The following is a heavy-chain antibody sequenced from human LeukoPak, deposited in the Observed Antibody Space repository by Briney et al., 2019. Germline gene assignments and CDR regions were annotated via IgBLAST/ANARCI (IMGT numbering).Heavy chain of an antibody. D-gene: IGHD2-21*01. CDR1: GYTFTGYY. J-gene: IGHJ3*02. CDR2: INPNSGGT. CDR3: AREGMAYCGGDCYSDAFDI. Sequence: GASVKVSCKASGYTFTGYYMHWVRQAPGQGLEWMGWINPNSGGTNYAQKFQGRVTMTRDTSISTAYMELSRLRSDDTAVYYCAREGMAYCGGDCYSDAFDIWGQGTMVTVSS. V-gene: IGHV1-2*02.